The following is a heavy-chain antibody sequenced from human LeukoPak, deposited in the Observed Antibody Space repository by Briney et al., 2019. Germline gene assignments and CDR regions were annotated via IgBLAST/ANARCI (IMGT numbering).Heavy chain of an antibody. J-gene: IGHJ1*01. D-gene: IGHD3-22*01. CDR2: IRYDGSNK. CDR1: GFTFSSYG. V-gene: IGHV3-30*02. CDR3: ARGITMIVATQYFQH. Sequence: PGGSLRLSCAASGFTFSSYGMHWVRQAPGKGLEWVAIIRYDGSNKYYADSVKGRFTISRDNSKNTLYLQMNSLRAEDTAVYYCARGITMIVATQYFQHWGQGTLVTVSS.